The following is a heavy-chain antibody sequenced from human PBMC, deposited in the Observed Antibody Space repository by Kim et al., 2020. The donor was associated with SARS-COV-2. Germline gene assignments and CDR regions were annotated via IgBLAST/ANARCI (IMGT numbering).Heavy chain of an antibody. J-gene: IGHJ6*02. Sequence: SGPTLVNPTQTLTLTCTFSGFSLSTSGMCVSWIRQPPGKALEWLALIDWDDDKYYSTSLKTRLTISKDTSKNQVVLTMTNMDPVDTATYYCARIRRTAAGTGYYYGMDVWGQGTTVTVSS. D-gene: IGHD6-13*01. V-gene: IGHV2-70*01. CDR3: ARIRRTAAGTGYYYGMDV. CDR2: IDWDDDK. CDR1: GFSLSTSGMC.